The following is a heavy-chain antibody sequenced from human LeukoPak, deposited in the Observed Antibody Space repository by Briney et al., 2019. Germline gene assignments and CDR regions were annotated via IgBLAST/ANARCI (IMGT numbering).Heavy chain of an antibody. CDR3: ARGRDGYNSDY. CDR2: IYYSGST. D-gene: IGHD5-24*01. Sequence: SETLSLTCTVSGGSISSYYWSWIRQPPGKGLEWIGYIYYSGSTNYNPSLKSRVTISVDTSKNQFSLKPSSVTAADTAVYYCARGRDGYNSDYWGQGTLVTVSS. CDR1: GGSISSYY. J-gene: IGHJ4*02. V-gene: IGHV4-59*01.